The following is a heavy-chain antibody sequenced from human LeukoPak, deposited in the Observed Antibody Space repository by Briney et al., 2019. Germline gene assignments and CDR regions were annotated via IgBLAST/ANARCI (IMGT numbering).Heavy chain of an antibody. Sequence: PSEALSLTCTVSGGSFSPYYWIWIRQPPGKGLEWIGYIYYSGSTNYNPSLKSRLTISVDTSKNQFSLHLSSVTAADTAVYYCARGVREKNRGFLLYYYYYYMDVWGKGTTVAISS. CDR2: IYYSGST. J-gene: IGHJ6*03. V-gene: IGHV4-59*01. CDR1: GGSFSPYY. D-gene: IGHD3-10*01. CDR3: ARGVREKNRGFLLYYYYYYMDV.